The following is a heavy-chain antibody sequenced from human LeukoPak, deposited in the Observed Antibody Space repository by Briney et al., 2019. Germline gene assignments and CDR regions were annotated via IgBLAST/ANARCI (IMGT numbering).Heavy chain of an antibody. CDR1: GFTFSSYA. CDR2: ISGSGGST. J-gene: IGHJ3*02. CDR3: AKQCGGSDWFDAFDI. D-gene: IGHD6-19*01. Sequence: TGGSLRLSCAASGFTFSSYAMSWVRQAPGKGLEWVSGISGSGGSTYYADSVKGRFTISRDNSKNTLYLQMNSLRAEDTAVYYCAKQCGGSDWFDAFDIWGQGTMVTVSS. V-gene: IGHV3-23*01.